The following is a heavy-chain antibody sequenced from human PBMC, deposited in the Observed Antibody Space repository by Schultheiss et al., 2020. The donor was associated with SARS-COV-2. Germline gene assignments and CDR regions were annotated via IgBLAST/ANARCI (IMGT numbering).Heavy chain of an antibody. V-gene: IGHV3-15*01. CDR2: IKSKTDGGTT. Sequence: GESLKISCAASGFTVSSNYMSWVRQAPGKGLEWVGHIKSKTDGGTTDYAAPVKGRFTISRDDSKNTLYLQMNSLKTEDTAVYYCTTEDYGDYGWGQGTLVTVSS. J-gene: IGHJ4*02. CDR3: TTEDYGDYG. D-gene: IGHD4-17*01. CDR1: GFTVSSNY.